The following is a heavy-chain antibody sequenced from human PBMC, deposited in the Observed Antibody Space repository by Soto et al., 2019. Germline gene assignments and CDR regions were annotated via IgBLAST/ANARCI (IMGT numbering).Heavy chain of an antibody. CDR3: TSGTGRSDFDY. CDR2: IKSKTEGATR. CDR1: GFTFSNAW. D-gene: IGHD3-3*01. V-gene: IGHV3-15*01. Sequence: GGSLRLSCAASGFTFSNAWMSWVRQAPGKGLQWVGRIKSKTEGATRDFAAPVKGRFAISRDDSKNTLYLQMSSLKIEDSAVYYCTSGTGRSDFDYWGLGTLVTVSS. J-gene: IGHJ4*02.